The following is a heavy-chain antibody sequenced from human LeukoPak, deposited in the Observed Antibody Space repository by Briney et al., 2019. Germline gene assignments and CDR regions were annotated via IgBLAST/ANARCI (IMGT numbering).Heavy chain of an antibody. D-gene: IGHD2-2*01. J-gene: IGHJ6*03. Sequence: GGSLRLSCAASGFTFSSYSMNWVRQAPGKGLEWVSSISSSSSYIYYADSVKGRFTISRDNAKNSLYLHMNSLRAEDTAVYYCARVRDIVVVPASFCGMDVWGKGTTVTVSS. CDR1: GFTFSSYS. CDR3: ARVRDIVVVPASFCGMDV. CDR2: ISSSSSYI. V-gene: IGHV3-21*03.